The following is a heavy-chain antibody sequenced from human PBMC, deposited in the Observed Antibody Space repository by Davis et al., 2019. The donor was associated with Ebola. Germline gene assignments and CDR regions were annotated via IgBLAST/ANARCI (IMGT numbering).Heavy chain of an antibody. CDR3: ARGGDLDYVWGSYRPQYYFDY. J-gene: IGHJ4*02. D-gene: IGHD3-16*02. CDR2: INPSGGST. CDR1: GGTFSSYA. Sequence: ASVKVSCKASGGTFSSYAISWVRQAPGRGLEWMGIINPSGGSTSYAQKFQGRVTMTRDTSTSTVYMELSSLRSEDTAVYYCARGGDLDYVWGSYRPQYYFDYWGQGTLVTVSS. V-gene: IGHV1-46*01.